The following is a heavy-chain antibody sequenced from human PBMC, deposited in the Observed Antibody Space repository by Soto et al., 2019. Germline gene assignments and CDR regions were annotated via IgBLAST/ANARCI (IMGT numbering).Heavy chain of an antibody. CDR3: ARQGSSSSISWFDP. D-gene: IGHD6-6*01. CDR2: IYPGDSDT. V-gene: IGHV5-51*01. CDR1: GYSFTSYW. Sequence: GESLKISCKASGYSFTSYWIGWVRHVPGKGLEWMGIIYPGDSDTRYSPSFQGQVTISADKSITTAYLQWSSLKASDTAMYYCARQGSSSSISWFDPWGQGTLVTVS. J-gene: IGHJ5*02.